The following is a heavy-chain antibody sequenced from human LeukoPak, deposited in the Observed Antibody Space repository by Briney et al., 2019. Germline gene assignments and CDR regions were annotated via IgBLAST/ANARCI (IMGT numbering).Heavy chain of an antibody. CDR2: IKQDGSEK. J-gene: IGHJ4*02. V-gene: IGHV3-7*01. Sequence: GSLRLSCAASGFTFSTYWMSWVRQAPGKGLEWVANIKQDGSEKYYVDSVKGRFTISRDNSKNTLYLQMNSLRAEDTAVYYCARVSIIAAAGHFDYWGQGTLVTVSS. CDR3: ARVSIIAAAGHFDY. CDR1: GFTFSTYW. D-gene: IGHD6-13*01.